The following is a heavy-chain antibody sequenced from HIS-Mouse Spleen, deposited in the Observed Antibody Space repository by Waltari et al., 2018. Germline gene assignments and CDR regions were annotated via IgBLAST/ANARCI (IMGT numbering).Heavy chain of an antibody. D-gene: IGHD6-13*01. V-gene: IGHV4-39*07. CDR1: GGPSSSSSYY. CDR2: IYYSGST. Sequence: QLQLQESGPGLVKPSETLSLTCTVSGGPSSSSSYYWGWIRQHPGKGLEWIGSIYYSGSTYYNPSLKSRVTISVDTSKNQFSLKLSSVTAADTAVYYCAREIPYSSSWYDWYFDLWGRGTLVTVSS. J-gene: IGHJ2*01. CDR3: AREIPYSSSWYDWYFDL.